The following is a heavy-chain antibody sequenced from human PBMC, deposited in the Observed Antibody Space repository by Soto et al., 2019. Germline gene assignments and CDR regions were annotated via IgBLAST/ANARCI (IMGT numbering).Heavy chain of an antibody. D-gene: IGHD3-16*01. CDR3: ARNNYDYIHFDY. V-gene: IGHV3-66*01. Sequence: GGSLRLSCAASGFTVSSNYMSWVRQAPGKGLEWVSVIYSGGSTYYADSVKGRFTISRDNSKNTLYLQMNSLRAEDTAVYYCARNNYDYIHFDYWGQGTLVTVSS. CDR2: IYSGGST. CDR1: GFTVSSNY. J-gene: IGHJ4*02.